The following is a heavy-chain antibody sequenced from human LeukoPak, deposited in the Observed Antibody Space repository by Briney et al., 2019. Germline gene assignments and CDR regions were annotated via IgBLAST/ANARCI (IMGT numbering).Heavy chain of an antibody. CDR1: GFIFDNYA. CDR2: ISGDGGST. CDR3: ARESETSGWYDY. J-gene: IGHJ4*02. V-gene: IGHV3-43*02. Sequence: GGSLRLSCAAPGFIFDNYAIHWVRQAPGKSLEWVSLISGDGGSTFYADSVRGRFTISRDNTRKSLSLQMSSLRSEDTASYYCARESETSGWYDYWGQGTLVTVSS. D-gene: IGHD6-19*01.